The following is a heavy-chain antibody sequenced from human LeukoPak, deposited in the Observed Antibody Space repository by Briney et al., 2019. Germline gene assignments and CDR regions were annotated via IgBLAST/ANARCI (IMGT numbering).Heavy chain of an antibody. D-gene: IGHD6-6*01. V-gene: IGHV1-69*01. CDR2: IIPIFGTA. J-gene: IGHJ5*02. Sequence: SVKVSCKASGGTFSSYAISWVRQPPGQGLEWMGGIIPIFGTANYAQKFQGRVTITADESTSTAYMELSSLRSEDTAVYYCARVREAARPDGFDPWGQGTLVTVSS. CDR1: GGTFSSYA. CDR3: ARVREAARPDGFDP.